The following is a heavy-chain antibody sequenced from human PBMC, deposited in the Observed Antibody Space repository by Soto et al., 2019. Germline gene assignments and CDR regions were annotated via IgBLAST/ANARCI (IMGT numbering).Heavy chain of an antibody. CDR2: IWYDGSNK. CDR1: GFTFSSYG. V-gene: IGHV3-33*01. D-gene: IGHD6-6*01. Sequence: QVQLVESGGGVVQPGRSLRLSCAASGFTFSSYGMHWVRQAPGKRLEWVAVIWYDGSNKYYADSVKGRFTISRDNSKNTLYLQMTSLRAEDTAVYYCASYSSSSFWYFDLWGRGTLVTVSS. CDR3: ASYSSSSFWYFDL. J-gene: IGHJ2*01.